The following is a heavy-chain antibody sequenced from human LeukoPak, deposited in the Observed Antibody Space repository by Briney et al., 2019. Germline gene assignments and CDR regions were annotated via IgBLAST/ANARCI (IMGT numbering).Heavy chain of an antibody. CDR2: ITAMFGTA. D-gene: IGHD4-23*01. V-gene: IGHV1-69*13. Sequence: ASVRVSCKASGGTFSSYDISWVRQAPGQGLEWMGGITAMFGTAKYAQKFQGRVTITAVEFMSTAYMELSSLRSEDAAVYYCARGWLAETTVVTQYNYWGQGTLVTVSS. CDR1: GGTFSSYD. J-gene: IGHJ4*02. CDR3: ARGWLAETTVVTQYNY.